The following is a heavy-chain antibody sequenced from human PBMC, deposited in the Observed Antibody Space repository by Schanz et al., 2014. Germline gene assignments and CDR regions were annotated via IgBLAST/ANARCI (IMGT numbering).Heavy chain of an antibody. Sequence: VQVVESGGGLVRPGGSLRLSCAASGFTFSDYYMTWIRQAPGKGLEWVSYINGGGETTYYADSVRGRFTISRDNAKNSLFLLMSSLRAEDSAVYYCARGARQYSGSYSPSDYWGQGTLVTVSS. J-gene: IGHJ4*02. CDR1: GFTFSDYY. V-gene: IGHV3-11*04. CDR2: INGGGETT. D-gene: IGHD1-26*01. CDR3: ARGARQYSGSYSPSDY.